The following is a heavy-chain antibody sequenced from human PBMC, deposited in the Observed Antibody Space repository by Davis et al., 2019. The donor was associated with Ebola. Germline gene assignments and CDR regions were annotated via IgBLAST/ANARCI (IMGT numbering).Heavy chain of an antibody. J-gene: IGHJ4*02. CDR2: ISVYNGNT. CDR3: ARELGYSYGPFDY. D-gene: IGHD5-18*01. V-gene: IGHV1-18*01. Sequence: ASVKVSCKASGYTFTSYGISWVRQAPGQGLEWVGWISVYNGNTIYAQKLQGRVTMTTNTYTSTAYMELRSLTSDDTAVYYCARELGYSYGPFDYWGQGTLVTVSS. CDR1: GYTFTSYG.